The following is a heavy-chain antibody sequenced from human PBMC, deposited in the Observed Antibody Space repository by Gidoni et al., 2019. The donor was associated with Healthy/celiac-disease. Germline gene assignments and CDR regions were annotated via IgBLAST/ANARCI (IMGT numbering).Heavy chain of an antibody. D-gene: IGHD1-26*01. V-gene: IGHV4-59*01. CDR3: ARDRWGGVGATAENYYYGMDV. CDR2: IYYSGST. J-gene: IGHJ6*02. Sequence: QVQLQESGPGLVKPSETLSLTCTVSGGSISSYYWSWIRQPPGKGLEWIGYIYYSGSTNYNPSLKSRVTISVDTSKNQFSLKLSSVTAADTAVYYCARDRWGGVGATAENYYYGMDVWGQGTTVTVSS. CDR1: GGSISSYY.